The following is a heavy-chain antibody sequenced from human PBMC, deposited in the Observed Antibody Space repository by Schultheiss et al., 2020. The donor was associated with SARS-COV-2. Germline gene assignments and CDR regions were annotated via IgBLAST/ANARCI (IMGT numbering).Heavy chain of an antibody. D-gene: IGHD3-3*01. V-gene: IGHV4-34*01. Sequence: SQTLSLTCAVYGGSFSGYYWSWIRQPPGKGLEWIWEINHSGSTNYNPSLKSRVTISVDTSKNQFSLKLSSVTAADTAVYYCASYNPGRYDFWSGRPKYYYYYYMDVWGKGNTVTVSS. CDR2: INHSGST. CDR3: ASYNPGRYDFWSGRPKYYYYYYMDV. CDR1: GGSFSGYY. J-gene: IGHJ6*03.